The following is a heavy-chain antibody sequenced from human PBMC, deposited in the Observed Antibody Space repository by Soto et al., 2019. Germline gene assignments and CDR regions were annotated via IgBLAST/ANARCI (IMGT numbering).Heavy chain of an antibody. J-gene: IGHJ4*02. CDR1: GYTFTSYC. CDR2: ISAYNGNT. D-gene: IGHD2-15*01. Sequence: ASVKVSCKAAGYTFTSYCISWVRQAPGQGLEWMGWISAYNGNTNYAQKLQGRVTMTTDKSTSTAYMELRSLRSDDTAVYYCARSRSVVADFDYWGQGTLVTVSS. V-gene: IGHV1-18*01. CDR3: ARSRSVVADFDY.